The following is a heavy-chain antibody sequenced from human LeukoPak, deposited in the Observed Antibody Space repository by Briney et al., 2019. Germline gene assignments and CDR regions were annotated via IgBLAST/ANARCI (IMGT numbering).Heavy chain of an antibody. CDR3: ASVRGVIIGNWFDP. D-gene: IGHD3-10*01. CDR1: GGSISSSSYY. Sequence: SETLSLTCTVSGGSISSSSYYWGWIRQPPGKGLEWIGSIYYSGSTYYNPSLKSRVTISVDTSKNQFSLKLSSVTAADTAVYYCASVRGVIIGNWFDPWGQGTLVTVSS. CDR2: IYYSGST. V-gene: IGHV4-39*07. J-gene: IGHJ5*02.